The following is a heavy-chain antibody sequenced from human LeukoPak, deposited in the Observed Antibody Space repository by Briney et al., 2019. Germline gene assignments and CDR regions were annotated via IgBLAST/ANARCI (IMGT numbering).Heavy chain of an antibody. CDR1: GDSISSDY. J-gene: IGHJ1*01. CDR2: IYRIGNT. V-gene: IGHV4-4*08. Sequence: SETLSLTCSVSGDSISSDYWSWIRQPPGKGLEWIGYIYRIGNTDYNPSLKSRVTISLDTSKNQLSLNLTSVTAAETAVYYSAGRGQRYFRDWGQGTLVTVSS. CDR3: AGRGQRYFRD. D-gene: IGHD3-9*01.